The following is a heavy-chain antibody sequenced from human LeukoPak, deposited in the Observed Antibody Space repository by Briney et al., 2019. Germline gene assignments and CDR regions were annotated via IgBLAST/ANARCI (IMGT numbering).Heavy chain of an antibody. D-gene: IGHD2-2*01. Sequence: PGGPLRLSCAASGFTFSSYGMHWVRQGPGKGLEWVSVISDDGSDEYYADSVKGRFTISRDNSKNTLYLQMNSLRPEDTAVYYCAKDRAGYCSSDTCSYYYYYGMDVWGQGTTVAVSS. J-gene: IGHJ6*02. CDR3: AKDRAGYCSSDTCSYYYYYGMDV. V-gene: IGHV3-30*18. CDR1: GFTFSSYG. CDR2: ISDDGSDE.